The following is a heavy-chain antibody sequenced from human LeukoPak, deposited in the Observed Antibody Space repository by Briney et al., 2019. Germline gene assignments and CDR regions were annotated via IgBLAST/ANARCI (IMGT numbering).Heavy chain of an antibody. CDR2: IKRKTDGGTT. CDR3: AKGPYCSSAGCYNVGAFDY. J-gene: IGHJ4*02. V-gene: IGHV3-15*07. Sequence: GGSLRLSCAASGFTFTNAWMNWVRQAPGKGLEWVGRIKRKTDGGTTDYAAPVKGRFTISRDSSKNTLYLQMDSLRAEDTAVYYCAKGPYCSSAGCYNVGAFDYWGQGTPVTVSS. D-gene: IGHD2-2*02. CDR1: GFTFTNAW.